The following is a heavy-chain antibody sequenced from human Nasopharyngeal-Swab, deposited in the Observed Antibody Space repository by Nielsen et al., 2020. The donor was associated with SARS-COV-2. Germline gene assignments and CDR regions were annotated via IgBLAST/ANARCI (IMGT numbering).Heavy chain of an antibody. CDR2: IWYDGSNK. J-gene: IGHJ4*02. D-gene: IGHD3-16*01. V-gene: IGHV3-33*01. CDR3: ARDLAVGDDSYGY. CDR1: GFTFSSYG. Sequence: GESLKISCAASGFTFSSYGMHWVRQAPGKGPEWVAVIWYDGSNKYYADSVKGRFTISRDNSKNTLYLQMNSLRAEDTAVYYCARDLAVGDDSYGYWGQGTLVTVSS.